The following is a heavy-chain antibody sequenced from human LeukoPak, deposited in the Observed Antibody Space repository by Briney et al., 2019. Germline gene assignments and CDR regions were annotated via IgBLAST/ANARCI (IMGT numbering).Heavy chain of an antibody. J-gene: IGHJ4*02. V-gene: IGHV3-30*18. CDR2: ISYDGSNK. D-gene: IGHD1-1*01. CDR3: AKSRWGSETTSDY. Sequence: GGSLRLSCAASGFTFSSYGMHWVRQAPGKGLEWVAVISYDGSNKYYADSVKGRFTISRDNSKNTLYLQMNSLRAEDTAVYYCAKSRWGSETTSDYWGQGTLVTVSS. CDR1: GFTFSSYG.